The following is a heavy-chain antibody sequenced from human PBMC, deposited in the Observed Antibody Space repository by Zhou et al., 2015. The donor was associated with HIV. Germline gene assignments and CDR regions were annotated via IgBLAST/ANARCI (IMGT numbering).Heavy chain of an antibody. CDR2: ITPMFDIH. CDR3: ARSSVNHDYAFDI. V-gene: IGHV1-69*17. J-gene: IGHJ3*02. Sequence: QVQLVQSGAEVKKPGSSVKVSCKASGGTFSGSDLSWVRQAPGQGLEWMGGITPMFDIHNYAQKFRARLNITVDKSTTTAYMELSSLTSEDAATYFCARSSVNHDYAFDIWGQGTKVIVSP. CDR1: GGTFSGSD. D-gene: IGHD3-22*01.